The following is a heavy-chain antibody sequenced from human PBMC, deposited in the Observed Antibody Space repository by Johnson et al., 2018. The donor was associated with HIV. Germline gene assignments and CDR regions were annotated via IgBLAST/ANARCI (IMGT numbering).Heavy chain of an antibody. J-gene: IGHJ3*02. D-gene: IGHD6-25*01. Sequence: QVQLVESGGGVVQPGGSLRLSCSASGFTFSTFGMHWVRQAPGKGLEWVAFIRYDGSDKYYGDSVKGRFTISRDNSKNTLYLQMNSLRPEDTAAYYCATIAAHGAAFDIWGQGTMVTVSS. CDR1: GFTFSTFG. CDR3: ATIAAHGAAFDI. CDR2: IRYDGSDK. V-gene: IGHV3-30*02.